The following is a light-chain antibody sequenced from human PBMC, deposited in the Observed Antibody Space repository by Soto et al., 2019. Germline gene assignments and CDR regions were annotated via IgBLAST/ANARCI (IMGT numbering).Light chain of an antibody. J-gene: IGKJ5*01. V-gene: IGKV1-39*01. CDR3: QQSYSTPIT. CDR2: AAS. Sequence: DIQMTQSPSSLSASVGDRVTITCRASQSISSYLNWYQQKPGKAPKLLIYAASSLQSGVPSRFSGSGSGTDFTRTISSLQPEDFATYYCQQSYSTPITFGQGTRLEI. CDR1: QSISSY.